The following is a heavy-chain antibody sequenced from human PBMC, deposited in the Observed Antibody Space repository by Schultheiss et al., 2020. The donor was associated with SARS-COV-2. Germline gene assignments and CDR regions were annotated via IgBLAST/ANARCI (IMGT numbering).Heavy chain of an antibody. J-gene: IGHJ6*02. V-gene: IGHV3-30*03. Sequence: GGSLRLSCAASGFTFSSNGMHWVRQAPGKGLEWVAVISYDGSNKYYADSVKGRFTISRDNSKNTLYLQMNSLRAEDTAVYYCARASYDFRPLAYYGMDVWGQGTTVTVSS. CDR2: ISYDGSNK. CDR3: ARASYDFRPLAYYGMDV. CDR1: GFTFSSNG. D-gene: IGHD3-3*01.